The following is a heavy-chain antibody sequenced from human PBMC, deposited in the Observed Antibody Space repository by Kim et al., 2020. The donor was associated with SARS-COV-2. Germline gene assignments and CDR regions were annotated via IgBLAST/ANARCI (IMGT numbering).Heavy chain of an antibody. CDR1: GFTFT. J-gene: IGHJ5*02. CDR3: ARDRDGSGSYYDP. D-gene: IGHD3-10*01. Sequence: GGSLRLSCAASGFTFTMHWVRQAPGKGLEWVAAISYDGSNKYYAGSVKGRFTISRDNSKNTLYLQMNSLRAEDTAVYYCARDRDGSGSYYDPWGQGTLFT. CDR2: ISYDGSNK. V-gene: IGHV3-30-3*01.